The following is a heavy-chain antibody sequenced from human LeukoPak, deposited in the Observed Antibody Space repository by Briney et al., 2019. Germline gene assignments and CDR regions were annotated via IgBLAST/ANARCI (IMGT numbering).Heavy chain of an antibody. J-gene: IGHJ4*02. V-gene: IGHV5-51*01. CDR2: SYPGDSDT. CDR1: GYRVTSYW. D-gene: IGHD6-19*01. Sequence: GESLKISCKGSGYRVTSYWIGWVRQMPGKGLEWMGISYPGDSDTRYSPSFQGQVTISADKSISTAYLQWSSLKASDTAMYYCARQVVYGPGTVAGPLDYWGQGTLVTVSS. CDR3: ARQVVYGPGTVAGPLDY.